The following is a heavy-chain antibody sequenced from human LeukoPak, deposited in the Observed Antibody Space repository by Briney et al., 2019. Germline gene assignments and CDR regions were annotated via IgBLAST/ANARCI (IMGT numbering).Heavy chain of an antibody. CDR3: AKRTYGDPALSGSFFDY. J-gene: IGHJ4*02. CDR2: IIPIFGTA. V-gene: IGHV1-69*13. Sequence: SVKVSCKASGGTFSSYAISWVRQAPGQGLEWMGGIIPIFGTANYAQKFQGRVTITADESTSTAYMELSSLRAEDTAVYYCAKRTYGDPALSGSFFDYWGQGTLVTVSS. D-gene: IGHD4-17*01. CDR1: GGTFSSYA.